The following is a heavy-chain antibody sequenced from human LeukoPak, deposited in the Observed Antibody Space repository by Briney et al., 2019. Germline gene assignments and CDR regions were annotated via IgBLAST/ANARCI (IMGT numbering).Heavy chain of an antibody. CDR3: TTYYYDSSVLGPADY. Sequence: GGSLRLSCAASGFTFSSYSMNWVRQAPGKGLEWVSAISGSGGSTYYADSVKGRFTISRDNSKNTLYLQMNSLRAEDTAVYYCTTYYYDSSVLGPADYWGQGTLVTVSS. CDR2: ISGSGGST. CDR1: GFTFSSYS. V-gene: IGHV3-23*01. D-gene: IGHD3-22*01. J-gene: IGHJ4*02.